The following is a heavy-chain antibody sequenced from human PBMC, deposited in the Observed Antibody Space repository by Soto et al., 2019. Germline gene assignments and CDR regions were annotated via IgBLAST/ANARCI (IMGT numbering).Heavy chain of an antibody. CDR1: GGSIISDY. CDR2: ISYSGST. Sequence: SETMSLTCTVSGGSIISDYWSWIRQPPGKGLEWVGYISYSGSTNYNPSLKSLVTISVDTSKNQFSLKLSSVTAADTAVYYCARVLPGSCLCDYWRQGTRVTVSS. CDR3: ARVLPGSCLCDY. D-gene: IGHD3-10*01. J-gene: IGHJ4*02. V-gene: IGHV4-59*01.